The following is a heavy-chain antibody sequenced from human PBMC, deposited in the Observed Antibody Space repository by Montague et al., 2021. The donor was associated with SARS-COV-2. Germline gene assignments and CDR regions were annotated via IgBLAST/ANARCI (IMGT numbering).Heavy chain of an antibody. Sequence: PALVTPTQTLTLTCTFSGFSLSTSGMCVSWIRQPPGKALEWLALIDWDDDKYYSTSLKTRLTISKDTSKNQVVLTMTNMYPVDTATYYCARMVTIFSLGGYYYYYGMDVWGQGTTVTVSS. CDR1: GFSLSTSGMC. CDR3: ARMVTIFSLGGYYYYYGMDV. V-gene: IGHV2-70*01. CDR2: IDWDDDK. D-gene: IGHD3-9*01. J-gene: IGHJ6*02.